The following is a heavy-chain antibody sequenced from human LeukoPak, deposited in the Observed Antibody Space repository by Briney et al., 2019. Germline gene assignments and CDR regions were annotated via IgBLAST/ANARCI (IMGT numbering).Heavy chain of an antibody. CDR2: IYSGGST. CDR1: GFTVSSNY. Sequence: GGSLRLSCAASGFTVSSNYMSWVRRAPGKGLEWVSVIYSGGSTYYADSVKGRFTISRDNSKNTLYLQMNSLRAEDTAVYYCARGRLGYCSSTSCSPYFDYWGQGTLVTVSS. D-gene: IGHD2-2*01. CDR3: ARGRLGYCSSTSCSPYFDY. J-gene: IGHJ4*02. V-gene: IGHV3-66*01.